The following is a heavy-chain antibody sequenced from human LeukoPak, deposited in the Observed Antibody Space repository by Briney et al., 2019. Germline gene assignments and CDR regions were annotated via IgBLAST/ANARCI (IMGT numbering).Heavy chain of an antibody. Sequence: SETLSLTCAVYGGSFSGYYWSWIRQPPGKGLEWIGEINHSGSTNYNPSLKSRVTISVDTSKNQFSLKLSSATAADTAVYYCAREQWLARRPGFDYWGQGTLVTVSS. CDR3: AREQWLARRPGFDY. CDR2: INHSGST. V-gene: IGHV4-34*01. D-gene: IGHD6-19*01. CDR1: GGSFSGYY. J-gene: IGHJ4*02.